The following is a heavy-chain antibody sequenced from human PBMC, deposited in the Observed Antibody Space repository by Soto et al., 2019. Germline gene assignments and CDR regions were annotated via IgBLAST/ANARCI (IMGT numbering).Heavy chain of an antibody. Sequence: SETLSLTCAVYGGSFSGYYWSWIRQPPGKGLEWIGEINHSGSTNYNPSLKGRVTISVDTSKNQFSLKLSSVTAADTAVYYCARNLGYCSSTSCSKGWYYYYGMDVWGQGTTVTVSS. V-gene: IGHV4-34*01. CDR2: INHSGST. D-gene: IGHD2-2*01. J-gene: IGHJ6*02. CDR3: ARNLGYCSSTSCSKGWYYYYGMDV. CDR1: GGSFSGYY.